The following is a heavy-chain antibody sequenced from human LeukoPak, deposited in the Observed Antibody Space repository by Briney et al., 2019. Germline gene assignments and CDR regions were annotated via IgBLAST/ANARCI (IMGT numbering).Heavy chain of an antibody. V-gene: IGHV3-23*01. CDR2: TSGSGGST. CDR1: GFTFSSYA. D-gene: IGHD3-10*01. Sequence: GGSLRLSCAASGFTFSSYAMSWVRQAPGKGLEWVSATSGSGGSTYYADSVKGRFTISRDNAKNSLYLQMNSLRAEDTAVYYCANDLKATMVRGVIRYDYWGQGTLVTVSS. CDR3: ANDLKATMVRGVIRYDY. J-gene: IGHJ4*02.